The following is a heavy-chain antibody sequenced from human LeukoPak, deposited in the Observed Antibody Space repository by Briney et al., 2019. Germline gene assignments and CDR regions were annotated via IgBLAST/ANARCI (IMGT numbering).Heavy chain of an antibody. CDR2: IIPIFGTA. CDR1: GGTFSSYA. Sequence: GASVKVSCKASGGTFSSYAISWVRQAPGQGLEWMGGIIPIFGTANYAQKFQGRVTITADESTSTAYMELSSLRSEDTAVYYHARDKGGYQLRGFDPWGQGTLVTVSS. D-gene: IGHD2-2*01. J-gene: IGHJ5*02. CDR3: ARDKGGYQLRGFDP. V-gene: IGHV1-69*13.